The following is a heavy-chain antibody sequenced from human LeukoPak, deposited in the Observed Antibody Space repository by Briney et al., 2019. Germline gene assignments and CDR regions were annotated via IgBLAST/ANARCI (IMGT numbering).Heavy chain of an antibody. V-gene: IGHV4-38-2*01. CDR1: GYSISSGYN. Sequence: SETLSLTCAVSGYSISSGYNWAWIRQPPGKGLEWIGSISHSGSTYYNPSLKSRVTISVDTSKNQFSLKLSSETAADTAVYYCARGYDSSGYYYGYYFDYWGQGTLVTVSS. CDR2: ISHSGST. CDR3: ARGYDSSGYYYGYYFDY. D-gene: IGHD3-22*01. J-gene: IGHJ4*02.